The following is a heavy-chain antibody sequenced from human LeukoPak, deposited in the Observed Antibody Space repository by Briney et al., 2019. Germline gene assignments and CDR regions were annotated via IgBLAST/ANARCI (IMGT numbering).Heavy chain of an antibody. CDR3: ARGHGDTAMVLYYYYYYMDV. Sequence: SVKVSCKASGGAFNTYAISWVRQAPGQGLEWMGGITPIFRTANYAQRFQGRVTITTDESTSTAYMELNSLTFEDTAVYYCARGHGDTAMVLYYYYYYMDVWGKGTTVTVSS. D-gene: IGHD5-18*01. CDR2: ITPIFRTA. CDR1: GGAFNTYA. V-gene: IGHV1-69*05. J-gene: IGHJ6*03.